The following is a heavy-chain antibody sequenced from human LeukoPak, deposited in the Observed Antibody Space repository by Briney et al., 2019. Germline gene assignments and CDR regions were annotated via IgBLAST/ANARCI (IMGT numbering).Heavy chain of an antibody. Sequence: GASVKVSCKASGYTFTGYYMHWVRQAPGQGLEWMGWINPNSGGTNYAQKFQGRVTMTRDTSISTAYMELSRLRSDDTAVYYCARDREWLRPFDAFDIWGQGTMVTVSS. V-gene: IGHV1-2*02. CDR2: INPNSGGT. CDR1: GYTFTGYY. J-gene: IGHJ3*02. CDR3: ARDREWLRPFDAFDI. D-gene: IGHD5-12*01.